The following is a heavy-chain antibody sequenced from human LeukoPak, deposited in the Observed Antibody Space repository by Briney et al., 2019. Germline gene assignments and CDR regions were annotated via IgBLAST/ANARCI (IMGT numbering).Heavy chain of an antibody. J-gene: IGHJ3*02. CDR1: GGSFSGYY. V-gene: IGHV4-34*01. CDR3: ARGGDFWSGYYKGDAFDI. CDR2: INHSGST. D-gene: IGHD3-3*01. Sequence: SETLSLTCAVYGGSFSGYYWSWIRQPPGKGLEWIGEINHSGSTNYNPSLKSRVTISVDTSKNQFSLKLSSVTAADTAVYYCARGGDFWSGYYKGDAFDIWGQGTMVTVSS.